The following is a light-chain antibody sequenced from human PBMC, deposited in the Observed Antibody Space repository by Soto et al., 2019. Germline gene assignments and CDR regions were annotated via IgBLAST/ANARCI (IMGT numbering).Light chain of an antibody. CDR1: SSDVGGYNY. V-gene: IGLV2-14*03. CDR2: DVS. Sequence: QSALTQPASVSGSPGQSITISCTGTSSDVGGYNYVSWYQHHPGKAPKLMIYDVSNRPSGVSNRFSGSKSGNTASLTISGLQPEDEDDYYCSSYPTGHTSHIVFGTGTKLTVL. J-gene: IGLJ1*01. CDR3: SSYPTGHTSHIV.